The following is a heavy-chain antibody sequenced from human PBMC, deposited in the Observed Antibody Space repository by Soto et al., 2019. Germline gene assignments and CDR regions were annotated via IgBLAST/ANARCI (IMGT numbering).Heavy chain of an antibody. J-gene: IGHJ6*03. V-gene: IGHV3-30*18. Sequence: GGSLRLSCAASGFTFSSYGMHWVRQAPGKGLEWVAVISYDGSNKYYADSVKGRFTISRDNSKNTLYLQMNSLRAEDTAVYYCAKENNPDSGAPATPIYYYNSYVAVGGKGTAVTVPS. CDR2: ISYDGSNK. CDR1: GFTFSSYG. D-gene: IGHD1-1*01. CDR3: AKENNPDSGAPATPIYYYNSYVAV.